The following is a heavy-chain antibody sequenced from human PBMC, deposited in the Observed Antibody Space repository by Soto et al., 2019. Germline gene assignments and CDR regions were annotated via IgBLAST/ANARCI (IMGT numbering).Heavy chain of an antibody. Sequence: PGGSLRLSCAASGFTFDDYAMHWVRQVPGKGLEWVSIISCNSGSVDYAGSVKGRFTVSRDNAKNSLYLQMNGQRAEDTAVYYCAKEKGSVVVPAAMPGWRDYYYYYYGMDVWGQGTTVTVSS. V-gene: IGHV3-9*01. D-gene: IGHD2-2*01. CDR1: GFTFDDYA. CDR3: AKEKGSVVVPAAMPGWRDYYYYYYGMDV. CDR2: ISCNSGSV. J-gene: IGHJ6*02.